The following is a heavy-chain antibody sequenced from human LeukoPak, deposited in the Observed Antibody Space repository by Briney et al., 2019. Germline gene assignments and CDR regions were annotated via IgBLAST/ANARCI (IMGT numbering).Heavy chain of an antibody. Sequence: GGSLRLSCAASGFTFSIYSMTWVRQAPGKGLEWVSSISAGSTYKYYADSVKGRFTISRDNAKNSLYLEMNRLRAEDTAVYFCAREEPRETDYGDYGSVYWGQGTLVAVSS. CDR2: ISAGSTYK. J-gene: IGHJ4*02. V-gene: IGHV3-21*01. CDR1: GFTFSIYS. D-gene: IGHD4-17*01. CDR3: AREEPRETDYGDYGSVY.